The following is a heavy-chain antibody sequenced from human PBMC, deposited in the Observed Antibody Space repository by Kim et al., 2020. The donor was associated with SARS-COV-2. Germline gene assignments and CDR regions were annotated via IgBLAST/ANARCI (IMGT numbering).Heavy chain of an antibody. D-gene: IGHD2-15*01. CDR2: ISSSSSYI. V-gene: IGHV3-21*01. Sequence: RGSLRLSCAASGFTFSSYSMNWVRQAPGKGLEWVSSISSSSSYIYYADSVKGRFTSSRDNAKNSLYLQMNSLRAEDTAVYYCARVGYCSCGSCYSSYFQHWRQCTLVTVSS. CDR3: ARVGYCSCGSCYSSYFQH. CDR1: GFTFSSYS. J-gene: IGHJ1*01.